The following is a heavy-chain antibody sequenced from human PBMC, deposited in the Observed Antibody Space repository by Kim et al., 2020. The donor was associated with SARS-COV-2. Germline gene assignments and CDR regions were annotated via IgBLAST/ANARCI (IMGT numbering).Heavy chain of an antibody. V-gene: IGHV1-18*01. CDR2: ISAYNGNT. CDR1: GYTFTSYG. Sequence: ASVKVSCKASGYTFTSYGISWVRQAPGQGLEWMGWISAYNGNTNYAQKLQGRVTMTTDTSTSTAYMELRSLRSDDTAVYYCARFDWNTYYYYYYGMDVWGQGTTVTVSS. CDR3: ARFDWNTYYYYYYGMDV. D-gene: IGHD1-1*01. J-gene: IGHJ6*02.